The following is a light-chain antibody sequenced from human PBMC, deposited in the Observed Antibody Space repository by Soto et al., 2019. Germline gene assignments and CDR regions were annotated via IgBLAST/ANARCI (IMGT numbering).Light chain of an antibody. J-gene: IGKJ4*01. Sequence: DIQLTQSPSFLSAFVGDTVTITCRASQAMSTYLAWYQHKPGKVPKLLIRSASTLQSGVPPRFSGGGSGTEFTLTISTLQPDDSGSYYCQQLNGYQLAFGGGTNVEIK. V-gene: IGKV1-9*01. CDR1: QAMSTY. CDR3: QQLNGYQLA. CDR2: SAS.